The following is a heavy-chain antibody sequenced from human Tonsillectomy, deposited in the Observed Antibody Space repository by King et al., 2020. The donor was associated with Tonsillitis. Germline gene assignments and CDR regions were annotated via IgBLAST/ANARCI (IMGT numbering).Heavy chain of an antibody. CDR1: GYTFNSYG. CDR3: ARGGRLGWVYYFDY. J-gene: IGHJ4*02. D-gene: IGHD6-19*01. Sequence: QLVQSGAEVKKPGASVKVSCKASGYTFNSYGVSWVRQAPGQGLEWMGWISGYNGNTNCAQKLQDRVTMTTDTSTSTAYMELRSLRSDDTAVYYCARGGRLGWVYYFDYWGQGTLITVSS. V-gene: IGHV1-18*01. CDR2: ISGYNGNT.